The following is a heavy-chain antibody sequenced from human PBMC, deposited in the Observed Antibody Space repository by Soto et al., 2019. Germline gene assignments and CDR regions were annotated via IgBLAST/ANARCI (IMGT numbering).Heavy chain of an antibody. CDR3: ARVPPSMVRGVIMMAFDI. V-gene: IGHV4-30-2*05. D-gene: IGHD3-10*01. J-gene: IGHJ3*02. Sequence: SETLSLTCAVSGGSISSGGYSWSWIRQPPGKGLEWIGYIYYSGSTYYNPSLKSRVTISVDTSKNQFSLKLSSVTAADTAVYYCARVPPSMVRGVIMMAFDIWGQGTMVTVSS. CDR1: GGSISSGGYS. CDR2: IYYSGST.